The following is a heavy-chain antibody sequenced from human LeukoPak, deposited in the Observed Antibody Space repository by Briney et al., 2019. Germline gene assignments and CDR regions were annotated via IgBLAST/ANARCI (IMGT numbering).Heavy chain of an antibody. CDR2: INPMFGTA. CDR3: AAPGRDYYGSGSYPMFGFDY. CDR1: GGTSSSYA. J-gene: IGHJ4*02. V-gene: IGHV1-69*06. D-gene: IGHD3-10*01. Sequence: SVRVSCKASGGTSSSYAISWVRQGPGEGLEWMGGINPMFGTANYAQKFQGRVTITADKSTSTAYMELSSLRSEDTAVYYCAAPGRDYYGSGSYPMFGFDYWGQGTLVTVSS.